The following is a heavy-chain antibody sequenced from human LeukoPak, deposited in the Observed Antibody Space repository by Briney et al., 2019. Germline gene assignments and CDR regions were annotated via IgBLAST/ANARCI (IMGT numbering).Heavy chain of an antibody. CDR3: ARLGYCSSTSCYTNAFDI. CDR2: IYTSGST. D-gene: IGHD2-2*02. Sequence: SETLSLTCTVSGGSISSHYWSWIRQPPGKGLEWIGYIYTSGSTNYNPSLKSRVTISVDTSKNQFSLKLSSVTAADTAVYYCARLGYCSSTSCYTNAFDIWGQGTMVTVSS. J-gene: IGHJ3*02. V-gene: IGHV4-4*09. CDR1: GGSISSHY.